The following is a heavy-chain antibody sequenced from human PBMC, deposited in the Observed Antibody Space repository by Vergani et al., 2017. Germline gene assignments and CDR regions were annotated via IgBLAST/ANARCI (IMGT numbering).Heavy chain of an antibody. CDR1: GFTFSSYA. CDR2: ISGSGGST. V-gene: IGHV3-23*01. J-gene: IGHJ6*02. CDR3: AKYPLLGGYSGYEPRGGGMDV. D-gene: IGHD5-12*01. Sequence: EVQLLESGGGLVQPGGSLRLSCAASGFTFSSYAMSWVRQAPGKGLEWVSAISGSGGSTYYADSVKSRFTISRDNSKNTLYLQMNSLRAEDTAVYYCAKYPLLGGYSGYEPRGGGMDVWGQGTTVTVSS.